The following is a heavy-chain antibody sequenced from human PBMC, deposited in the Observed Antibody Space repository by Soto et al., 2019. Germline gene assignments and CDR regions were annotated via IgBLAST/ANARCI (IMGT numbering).Heavy chain of an antibody. CDR1: GYTFTSYG. V-gene: IGHV1-18*01. CDR2: ISAYNGNT. Sequence: ASVKVSCKASGYTFTSYGISWVRQDPGQGLEWMGWISAYNGNTNYAQKLQGRVTMTTDTSTSTAYMELRSLRSDDTAVYYCARGGADIVVVVAAADAFDIWGQGTMVTVSS. D-gene: IGHD2-15*01. J-gene: IGHJ3*02. CDR3: ARGGADIVVVVAAADAFDI.